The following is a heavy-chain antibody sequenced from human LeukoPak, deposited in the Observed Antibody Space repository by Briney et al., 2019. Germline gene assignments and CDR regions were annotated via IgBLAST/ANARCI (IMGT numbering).Heavy chain of an antibody. J-gene: IGHJ4*02. CDR1: GFTFSSYG. CDR3: AREVGIAAAGYFDY. Sequence: GGSLRLSCAASGFTFSSYGMHWVRQAPGKGLEWVAVISIDGSNKYYADSVKGRFTISRDNSKNTLYLQMNSLRAEDTAVYYCAREVGIAAAGYFDYWGQGTLVTVSS. V-gene: IGHV3-30*03. D-gene: IGHD6-13*01. CDR2: ISIDGSNK.